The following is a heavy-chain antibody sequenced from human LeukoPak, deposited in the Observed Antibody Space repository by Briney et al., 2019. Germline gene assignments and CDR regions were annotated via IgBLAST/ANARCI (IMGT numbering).Heavy chain of an antibody. CDR1: GYSISSSNW. CDR2: IYCSGNT. CDR3: ARVWFGGYAMDV. Sequence: PSDTLSLTCAVSGYSISSSNWWGWIRQPPGKGLEWLGYIYCSGNTYYNPSLKSRVTMSVDTSKNQFSLKLSSVTAVDTAVYYCARVWFGGYAMDVWGQGTTITVSS. D-gene: IGHD3-10*01. J-gene: IGHJ6*02. V-gene: IGHV4-28*03.